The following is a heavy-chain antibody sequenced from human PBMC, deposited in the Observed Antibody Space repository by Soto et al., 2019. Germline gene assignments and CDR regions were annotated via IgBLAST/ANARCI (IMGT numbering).Heavy chain of an antibody. V-gene: IGHV3-30*03. J-gene: IGHJ5*02. Sequence: GGSLRLSCTASGFTFSSYGMHWVRQAPGKGLEWVAIISYDGSNRYYVDSVKGRYTISRDNSKNTLYLQMNSLRPEDTAVYYCATNTPFDSSGYYPSAWGQGTLVTVSS. D-gene: IGHD3-22*01. CDR1: GFTFSSYG. CDR2: ISYDGSNR. CDR3: ATNTPFDSSGYYPSA.